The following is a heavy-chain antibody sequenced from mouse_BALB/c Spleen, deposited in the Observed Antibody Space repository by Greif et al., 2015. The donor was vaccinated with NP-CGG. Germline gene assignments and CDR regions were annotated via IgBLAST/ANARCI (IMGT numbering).Heavy chain of an antibody. Sequence: QVQLKQSGAELAKPGASVKMSCKASGYTFTSYWMRWVKQRPGQGLEWIGYINPSTGYTEYNQKFKDKATLTADKSSSTAYMQLSSLTSEDSAVYYCARLGLGAYWGQGTLVTVSA. CDR3: ARLGLGAY. CDR2: INPSTGYT. D-gene: IGHD4-1*01. J-gene: IGHJ3*01. V-gene: IGHV1-7*01. CDR1: GYTFTSYW.